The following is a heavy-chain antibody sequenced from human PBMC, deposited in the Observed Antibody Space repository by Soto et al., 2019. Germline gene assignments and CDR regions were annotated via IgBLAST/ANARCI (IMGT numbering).Heavy chain of an antibody. CDR2: IYPGDSDT. Sequence: PGESLKISCKGSGYSFTSYWIGWVRQMPGKGLEWMGIIYPGDSDTRFSPSFQGQVTISDDKSISTAYLQWSSLKASDTAMYYCAGLGGYSGSDPGCYYYGMDVLGQGTPGTGSS. CDR3: AGLGGYSGSDPGCYYYGMDV. CDR1: GYSFTSYW. V-gene: IGHV5-51*01. J-gene: IGHJ6*01. D-gene: IGHD5-12*01.